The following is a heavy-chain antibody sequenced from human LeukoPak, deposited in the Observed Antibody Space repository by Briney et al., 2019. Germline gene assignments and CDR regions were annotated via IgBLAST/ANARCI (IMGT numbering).Heavy chain of an antibody. D-gene: IGHD6-13*01. CDR2: INPNSGGT. J-gene: IGHJ4*02. Sequence: ASVKVSCKASGYTFTGYYMHWVRQAPGQGLEWMGWINPNSGGTNYAQKFQGRVTMTRGTSISTAYMELSRLRSDDTAVYYCARDLIPGYSSSALDYWGQGTLVTVSS. CDR3: ARDLIPGYSSSALDY. CDR1: GYTFTGYY. V-gene: IGHV1-2*02.